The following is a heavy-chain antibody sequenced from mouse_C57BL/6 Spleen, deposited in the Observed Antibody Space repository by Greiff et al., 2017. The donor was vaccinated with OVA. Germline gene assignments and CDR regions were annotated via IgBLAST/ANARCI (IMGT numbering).Heavy chain of an antibody. Sequence: QVQLQQSGAELVRPGASVTLSCKASGYTFTDYEMHWVKQTPVHGLEWIGAIDPETGGTAYNQKFKGKAILTADKSSSTAYMELRSLTSEDSAVYYCTRAYYGSSPWYFDVWGTGTTVTVSS. CDR1: GYTFTDYE. J-gene: IGHJ1*03. CDR3: TRAYYGSSPWYFDV. D-gene: IGHD1-1*01. V-gene: IGHV1-15*01. CDR2: IDPETGGT.